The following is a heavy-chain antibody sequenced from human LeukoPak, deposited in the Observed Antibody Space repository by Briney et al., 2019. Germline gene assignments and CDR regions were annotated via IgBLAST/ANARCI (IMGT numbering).Heavy chain of an antibody. D-gene: IGHD2-21*01. CDR1: GFIFDDYT. CDR3: AKDIGQDGGGHHYLDF. J-gene: IGHJ4*02. Sequence: GRSLRLSCAASGFIFDDYTMNWVRQPPGKGLEWVSFISWDGRDTEYADSVKGRFTTSRDNNKNSLFLQMSSLRHEDTALYYCAKDIGQDGGGHHYLDFWGQGTLVTVSS. CDR2: ISWDGRDT. V-gene: IGHV3-43*01.